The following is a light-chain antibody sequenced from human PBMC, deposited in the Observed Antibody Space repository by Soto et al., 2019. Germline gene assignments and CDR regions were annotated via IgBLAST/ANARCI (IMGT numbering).Light chain of an antibody. Sequence: EIVFTQSPGTLSLSPGERATLSCRASQSVTSSQLAWYQQKPGQAPRLLIFGASSRATGIPDRFSGSGSGTDFTLAISSLEPEDFAVYYCQQRSNWPPWTFGQGTKVDIK. CDR2: GAS. CDR3: QQRSNWPPWT. J-gene: IGKJ1*01. V-gene: IGKV3D-20*02. CDR1: QSVTSSQ.